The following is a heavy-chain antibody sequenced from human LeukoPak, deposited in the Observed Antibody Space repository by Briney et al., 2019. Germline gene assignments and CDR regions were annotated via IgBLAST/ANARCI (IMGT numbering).Heavy chain of an antibody. V-gene: IGHV3-53*01. CDR2: IYSGGST. CDR3: ARERYYYDSSGYTPDAFDI. Sequence: GGSLRLSCAASGFTVSSNYMSWVRQAPGKGLEWVSVIYSGGSTYYADSVKGRFTISRDNSKNTLYLQMNSLRAEDTAVYYCARERYYYDSSGYTPDAFDIWGQGTMVIVSS. J-gene: IGHJ3*02. D-gene: IGHD3-22*01. CDR1: GFTVSSNY.